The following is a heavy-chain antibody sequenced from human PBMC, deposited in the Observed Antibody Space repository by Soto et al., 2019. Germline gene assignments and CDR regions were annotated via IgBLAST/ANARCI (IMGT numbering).Heavy chain of an antibody. CDR2: ISAYNGNT. D-gene: IGHD2-15*01. Sequence: ASVKVSCKASGYTFTSYGISWVRQAPGQGLEWMGWISAYNGNTNYAQKLQGRVTMTTDTSTSTAYMELRSLRSDDTAVYHCAAYDCSGGSCYYNWFDPWGQGTLVTVSS. J-gene: IGHJ5*02. CDR1: GYTFTSYG. CDR3: AAYDCSGGSCYYNWFDP. V-gene: IGHV1-18*01.